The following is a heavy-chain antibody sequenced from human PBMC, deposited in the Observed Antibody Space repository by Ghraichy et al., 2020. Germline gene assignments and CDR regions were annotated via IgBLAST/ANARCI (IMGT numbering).Heavy chain of an antibody. J-gene: IGHJ6*02. V-gene: IGHV4-61*01. Sequence: SETLSLTCTVFGVSVSSGRNYWSWIRQPPGKGLEWIGYISDSGSTNYNPSLKSRVSMSVDTSKNQFSLNLSSVTAADTAVYYFARDRGDTSGYYFYYYNGMDVWGQGTTVTVSS. D-gene: IGHD3-22*01. CDR1: GVSVSSGRNY. CDR3: ARDRGDTSGYYFYYYNGMDV. CDR2: ISDSGST.